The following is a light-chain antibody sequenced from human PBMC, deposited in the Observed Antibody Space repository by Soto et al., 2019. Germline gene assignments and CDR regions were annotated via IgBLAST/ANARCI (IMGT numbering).Light chain of an antibody. J-gene: IGLJ1*01. CDR1: SSDIGADDF. CDR3: SSHGGTNPFYV. CDR2: EVT. Sequence: QSALTQPASVSGSPGQSITISCTGTSSDIGADDFVSWYQHHPNKTPKLIIFEVTYRPTGISHRFSASKSGNTASLTISGLQAEDEAFYYCSSHGGTNPFYVFGTGTKVTVL. V-gene: IGLV2-14*01.